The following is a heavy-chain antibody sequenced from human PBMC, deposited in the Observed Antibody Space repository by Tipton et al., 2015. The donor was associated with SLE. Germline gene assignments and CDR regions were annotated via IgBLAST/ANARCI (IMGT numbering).Heavy chain of an antibody. J-gene: IGHJ6*02. CDR3: TRGDVGSLPSYGMDV. D-gene: IGHD6-13*01. V-gene: IGHV3-49*04. CDR2: VRSNTYGGTT. Sequence: SLRLSCTASGFTFGDYAMSWVRQAPGKGLEWVGFVRSNTYGGTTEYAASVQGRFTISREDSQSIASLQMNSLKTEDTAVYYCTRGDVGSLPSYGMDVWGQGTTVTVSS. CDR1: GFTFGDYA.